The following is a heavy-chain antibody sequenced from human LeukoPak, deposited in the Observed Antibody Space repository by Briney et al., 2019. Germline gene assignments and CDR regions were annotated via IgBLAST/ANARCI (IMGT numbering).Heavy chain of an antibody. CDR2: INPNSGGT. V-gene: IGHV1-2*02. CDR3: ARTRYCSSTSCFFYFDY. CDR1: GYTFTGYY. Sequence: ASVNVSCKASGYTFTGYYMHWVRQAPGQGLEWMGWINPNSGGTNYAQKFQGRVTMTRDTSISTAYMELSRLRSDDTAVYYCARTRYCSSTSCFFYFDYWGQGTLVTVSS. J-gene: IGHJ4*02. D-gene: IGHD2-2*01.